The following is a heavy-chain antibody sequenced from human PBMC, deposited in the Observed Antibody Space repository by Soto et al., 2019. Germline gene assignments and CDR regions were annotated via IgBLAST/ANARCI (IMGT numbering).Heavy chain of an antibody. CDR2: ISIYNGNT. V-gene: IGHV1-18*01. Sequence: ASVKVSCKASGYTFTNYGINWVRQAPGQGLEWMGWISIYNGNTKYAQKFQGRVTMTTDTSTSTAYMELRSLRSDDTAVYYCVRADSSAASGYQNWFDPWGQGTQVTVSS. J-gene: IGHJ5*02. CDR1: GYTFTNYG. CDR3: VRADSSAASGYQNWFDP. D-gene: IGHD3-3*01.